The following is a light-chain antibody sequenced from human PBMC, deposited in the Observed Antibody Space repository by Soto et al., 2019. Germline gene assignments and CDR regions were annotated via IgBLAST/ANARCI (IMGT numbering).Light chain of an antibody. CDR1: QSVNSN. CDR2: GAS. Sequence: ETVMPQSPATLSVSPGERATLSCRASQSVNSNLAWYQQKSGQAPRLLIYGASTRATGIPVRFSGSGSGTEFTLTISSLQSEDSAVYYCQQYTYWPWTLGQGTKVEIK. V-gene: IGKV3-15*01. CDR3: QQYTYWPWT. J-gene: IGKJ1*01.